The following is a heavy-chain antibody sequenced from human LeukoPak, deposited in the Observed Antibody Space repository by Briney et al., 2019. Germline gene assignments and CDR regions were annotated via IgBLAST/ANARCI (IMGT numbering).Heavy chain of an antibody. J-gene: IGHJ5*02. D-gene: IGHD6-6*01. CDR3: AREREIAARPTTS. Sequence: SETLSLTCTVSGGSISSSSYYWGWIRQPPGKGLEWIGSIYYSGSTYYNPSLKSRVTISVDTSKNQFSLKLSSMTAADTAVYYCAREREIAARPTTSWGQGTLVTVSS. CDR1: GGSISSSSYY. CDR2: IYYSGST. V-gene: IGHV4-39*02.